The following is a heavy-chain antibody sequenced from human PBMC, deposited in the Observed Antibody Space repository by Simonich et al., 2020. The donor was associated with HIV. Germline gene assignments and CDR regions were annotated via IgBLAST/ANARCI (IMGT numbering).Heavy chain of an antibody. Sequence: QLQLQESCPELVKPSETLSLTCTVSGGSIIRYYWSRIRQPPGTGLEWVGFIFDNGFTNDNPTLKSGVTISVDTSKNHFSLKMTSVTAADTAVYYCARAPDYGANVYFDYWGQGTLVTVSS. CDR1: GGSIIRYY. D-gene: IGHD4-17*01. CDR3: ARAPDYGANVYFDY. V-gene: IGHV4-59*01. CDR2: IFDNGFT. J-gene: IGHJ4*02.